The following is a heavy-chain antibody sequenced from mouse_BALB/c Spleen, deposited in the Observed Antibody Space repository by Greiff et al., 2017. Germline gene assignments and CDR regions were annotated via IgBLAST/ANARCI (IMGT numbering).Heavy chain of an antibody. D-gene: IGHD2-4*01. J-gene: IGHJ3*01. CDR2: ILPGSGST. CDR3: ASYYDYVAWFAY. CDR1: GYTFSSYW. Sequence: QVQLQQSGAELMKPGASVKISCKATGYTFSSYWIEWVKQRPGHGLEWIGEILPGSGSTNYNEKFKGKATFTADTSSNTAYMQLSSLTSEDSAVYYCASYYDYVAWFAYWGQGTLVTVSA. V-gene: IGHV1-9*01.